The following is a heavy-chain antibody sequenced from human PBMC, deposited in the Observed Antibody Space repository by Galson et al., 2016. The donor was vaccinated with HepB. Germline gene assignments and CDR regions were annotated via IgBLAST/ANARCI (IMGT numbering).Heavy chain of an antibody. CDR3: ARDLWRGGRIDY. CDR1: GFTFSNYW. Sequence: SLRLSCAASGFTFSNYWMSWVRQAPGKGLEWVSHITIDGSTTTYADSVKGRFTISRGNAKNTLYLQMNSLRAEDMAVYYCARDLWRGGRIDYWGQGTLVTVAS. J-gene: IGHJ4*02. D-gene: IGHD4-23*01. CDR2: ITIDGSTT. V-gene: IGHV3-74*01.